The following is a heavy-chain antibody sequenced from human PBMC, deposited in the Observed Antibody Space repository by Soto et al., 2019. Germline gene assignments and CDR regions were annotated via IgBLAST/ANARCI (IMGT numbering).Heavy chain of an antibody. CDR1: GGFISSSNYY. CDR3: ARHRLVSRYFDL. CDR2: IFYSGST. V-gene: IGHV4-39*01. J-gene: IGHJ2*01. Sequence: PSETLSLTCTVSGGFISSSNYYWGWLRQAPGKEPEWIGSIFYSGSTYHSPSLKSRVTMSVDTSKTAFSLQMTYVTAADTAVYYCARHRLVSRYFDLWGRGTLVTVSS. D-gene: IGHD3-9*01.